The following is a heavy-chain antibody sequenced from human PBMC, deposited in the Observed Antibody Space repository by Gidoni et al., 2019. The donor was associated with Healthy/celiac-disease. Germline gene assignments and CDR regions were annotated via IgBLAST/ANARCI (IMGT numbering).Heavy chain of an antibody. D-gene: IGHD3-10*01. CDR2: INHSGST. V-gene: IGHV4-34*01. CDR1: GGSFSGYY. Sequence: QVQLQQWGAGLLKPSETLSLTCAVYGGSFSGYYWSWIRQPPGKGLEWIGEINHSGSTNYNPSLKSRVTISVDTSKNQFSLKLSSVTAADTAVYYCARVRITMVRGVMSPYYYYGMDVWGQGTTVTVSS. J-gene: IGHJ6*02. CDR3: ARVRITMVRGVMSPYYYYGMDV.